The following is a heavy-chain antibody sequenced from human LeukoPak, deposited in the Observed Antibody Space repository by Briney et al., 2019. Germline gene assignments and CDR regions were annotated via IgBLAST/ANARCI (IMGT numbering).Heavy chain of an antibody. Sequence: PGGSLRLSCAASGFTFSSYEMNWVRQAPGKGLEWVSYISSSGSTIYYADSVKGRFTISRDNAKNSLYLQMNSLRAEDTAVYYCASGLSYSSGWSHDYWGQGTLVTVSS. J-gene: IGHJ4*02. V-gene: IGHV3-48*03. CDR2: ISSSGSTI. CDR1: GFTFSSYE. CDR3: ASGLSYSSGWSHDY. D-gene: IGHD6-19*01.